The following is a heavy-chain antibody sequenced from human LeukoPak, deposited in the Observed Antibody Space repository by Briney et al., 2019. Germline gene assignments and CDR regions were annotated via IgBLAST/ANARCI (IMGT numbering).Heavy chain of an antibody. Sequence: GGSLRLSCAASGFTFSSYGMSWVRQAPGKGLEWVSAITNSGGSTEYADSVKGRFTISRDNSKNTLYLQMNSLRAEDTAVYYCAKTGTPWYYFDYWGQGTLVTVSS. V-gene: IGHV3-23*01. CDR1: GFTFSSYG. J-gene: IGHJ4*02. CDR3: AKTGTPWYYFDY. CDR2: ITNSGGST. D-gene: IGHD6-13*01.